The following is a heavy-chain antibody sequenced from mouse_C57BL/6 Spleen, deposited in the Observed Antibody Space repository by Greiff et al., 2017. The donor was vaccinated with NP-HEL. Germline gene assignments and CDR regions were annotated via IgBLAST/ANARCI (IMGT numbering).Heavy chain of an antibody. CDR3: ARGEDYGLDY. CDR1: GYTFTSYW. Sequence: VQLQQSGAELVRPGTSVKLSCKASGYTFTSYWMHWVKQRPGQGLEWIGVIDPSDSYTNYNQKFKGKATLTVDTSSSTAYMQLSSLTSEDSAVYYCARGEDYGLDYWGQGTTLTVSS. J-gene: IGHJ2*01. V-gene: IGHV1-59*01. D-gene: IGHD1-1*01. CDR2: IDPSDSYT.